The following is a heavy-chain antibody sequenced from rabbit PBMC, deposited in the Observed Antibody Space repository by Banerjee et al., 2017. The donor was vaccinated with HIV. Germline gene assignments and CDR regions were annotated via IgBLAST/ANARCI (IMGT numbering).Heavy chain of an antibody. D-gene: IGHD4-2*01. CDR2: IYTGSGYT. J-gene: IGHJ4*01. V-gene: IGHV1S40*01. Sequence: QSLEESGGDLVKPEGSLTLTCTASGFDFSSNAMCWVRQAPGKGLEWIGCIYTGSGYTYYASWAKGRFTISKTSSTTVTLQMTSLTAADTATYFCARWDGGWSINLWGQGTLVTVS. CDR1: GFDFSSNA. CDR3: ARWDGGWSINL.